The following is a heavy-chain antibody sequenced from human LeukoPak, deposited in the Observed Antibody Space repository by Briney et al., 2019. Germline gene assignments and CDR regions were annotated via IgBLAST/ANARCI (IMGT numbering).Heavy chain of an antibody. V-gene: IGHV3-33*06. CDR2: IWYDGSNK. CDR1: GFTFSSYG. J-gene: IGHJ4*02. Sequence: GGSLRLSCAASGFTFSSYGMHWVRQAPGKGLEWVAVIWYDGSNKNYADSAKGRFTISRDNSKNTLYLQMNSLRAEDTAVYYCAKPRAAAGLYYWGQGTLVTVSS. D-gene: IGHD6-13*01. CDR3: AKPRAAAGLYY.